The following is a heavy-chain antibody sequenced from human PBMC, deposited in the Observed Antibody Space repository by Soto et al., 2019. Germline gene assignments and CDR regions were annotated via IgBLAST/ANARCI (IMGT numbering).Heavy chain of an antibody. V-gene: IGHV3-74*01. Sequence: GGSLRLSCAASGFTFSSYWMHWVRQAPGKGLVWVSRINSDGSSTSYADSVKGRFTISRDNAKNTLYLQMNSLRAEDTAVYYCARANVDTAKPWVYWGQGTLVTVSS. CDR3: ARANVDTAKPWVY. D-gene: IGHD5-18*01. CDR1: GFTFSSYW. J-gene: IGHJ4*02. CDR2: INSDGSST.